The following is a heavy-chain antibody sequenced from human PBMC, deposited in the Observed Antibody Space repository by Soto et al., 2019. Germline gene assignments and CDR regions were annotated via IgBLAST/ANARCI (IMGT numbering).Heavy chain of an antibody. CDR2: IYHSGST. CDR1: GYSISSGYY. Sequence: KPSETLSLTCAVSGYSISSGYYWGWIRQPPGKGLEWIGSIYHSGSTYYNPSLKSRVTISVDTSKNQFSLKLSSVTAADTAVYYCAREGDIVVVPAASQYYFDYWGQGTLVTVSS. CDR3: AREGDIVVVPAASQYYFDY. J-gene: IGHJ4*02. V-gene: IGHV4-38-2*02. D-gene: IGHD2-2*01.